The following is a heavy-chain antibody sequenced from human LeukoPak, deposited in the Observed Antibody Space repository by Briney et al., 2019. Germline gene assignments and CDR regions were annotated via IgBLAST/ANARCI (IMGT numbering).Heavy chain of an antibody. D-gene: IGHD1-26*01. Sequence: SETLSLTCTVSGGSISSYYWSWVRHPPGKGLEWIGYIYYSGSTNYNPTLKSRGTISVDTSKKQFSLKLSSVTAADTAVYYCARHLYSGSYYGYWGQGTLVTASS. CDR2: IYYSGST. J-gene: IGHJ4*02. CDR1: GGSISSYY. V-gene: IGHV4-59*08. CDR3: ARHLYSGSYYGY.